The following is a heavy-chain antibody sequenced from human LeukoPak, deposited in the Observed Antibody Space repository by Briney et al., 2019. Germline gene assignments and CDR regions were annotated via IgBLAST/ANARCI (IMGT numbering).Heavy chain of an antibody. J-gene: IGHJ4*02. V-gene: IGHV3-53*01. CDR2: IYSGGST. D-gene: IGHD3-10*01. CDR3: ARAKRPDYGSGSYPFDY. CDR1: GFTVSSNY. Sequence: GGSLRLSCAASGFTVSSNYMSWVRQAPGKGLEWVSVIYSGGSTYYADSVKGRFTISRDNSKNTLYLQMNSLRAEDTAVYYCARAKRPDYGSGSYPFDYWGQGTLVTVSS.